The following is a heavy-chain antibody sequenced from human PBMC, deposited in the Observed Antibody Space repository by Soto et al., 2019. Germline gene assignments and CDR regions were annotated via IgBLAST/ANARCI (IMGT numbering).Heavy chain of an antibody. Sequence: GGSLRLSCAASGFTFSSYSMNWVRQAPGKGLEWVSSISSSSSYIYYADSVKGRFTISRDNAKNSLYLQMNSLRAEDTAVYYCARFGYSRAYYGMDVWGQGNTVTVSS. CDR3: ARFGYSRAYYGMDV. V-gene: IGHV3-21*01. J-gene: IGHJ6*02. CDR1: GFTFSSYS. CDR2: ISSSSSYI. D-gene: IGHD6-13*01.